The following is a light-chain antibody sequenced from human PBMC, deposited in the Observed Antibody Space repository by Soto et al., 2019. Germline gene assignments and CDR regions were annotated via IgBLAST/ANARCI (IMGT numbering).Light chain of an antibody. V-gene: IGKV3-20*01. CDR1: QSVSSSY. CDR2: GAS. Sequence: ETVLTQSPGTLSLSPGERATLSCRASQSVSSSYLAWYQQSPGQAPRLLIYGASSRATGIPDRFSGSGSGTDFTLSVSRLEPEDFAVYYCQQFGDSLTFGGGTKVEI. CDR3: QQFGDSLT. J-gene: IGKJ4*01.